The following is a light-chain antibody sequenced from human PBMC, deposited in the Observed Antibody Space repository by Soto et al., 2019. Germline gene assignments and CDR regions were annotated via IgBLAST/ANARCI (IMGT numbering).Light chain of an antibody. CDR1: QSVSSY. V-gene: IGKV3-11*01. J-gene: IGKJ4*01. CDR3: QQRSNWLT. CDR2: DAS. Sequence: ESVLTQYPATLSLSPGERATPSFRASQSVSSYLAWYQQKPGQAPRLLIYDASNRATGIPARFSGSGSGTDFTLTITSLEPEDFAVYYCQQRSNWLTFGGGTKVDIK.